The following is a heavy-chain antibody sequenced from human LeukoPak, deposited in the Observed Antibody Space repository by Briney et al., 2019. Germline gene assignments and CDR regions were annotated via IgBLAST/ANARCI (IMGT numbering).Heavy chain of an antibody. CDR2: ISSSGSTI. Sequence: GGSLRLSCAASGFTFSSYEMNWVRQAPGKGLEWVSYISSSGSTIYYADSAKGRFTISRDNAKNPLYLEMNSLRSDDTAIYYCARDRDYGTFDYWGQGTLVTVSS. J-gene: IGHJ4*02. D-gene: IGHD4-17*01. V-gene: IGHV3-48*03. CDR1: GFTFSSYE. CDR3: ARDRDYGTFDY.